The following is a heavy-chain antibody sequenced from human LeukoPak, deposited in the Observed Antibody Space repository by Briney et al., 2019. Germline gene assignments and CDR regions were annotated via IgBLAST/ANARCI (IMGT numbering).Heavy chain of an antibody. J-gene: IGHJ4*02. CDR1: GITFSNFA. CDR2: ISGSGGTT. D-gene: IGHD5-12*01. Sequence: GGSLRLSCAASGITFSNFAMSWVRQAPGKGLEWVSTISGSGGTTYYVDSVKGRFTISRDNSRNTLYLQMNSLGAEDTAVYYCAKVRVATTGPFDYWGQGTLVTVSS. V-gene: IGHV3-23*01. CDR3: AKVRVATTGPFDY.